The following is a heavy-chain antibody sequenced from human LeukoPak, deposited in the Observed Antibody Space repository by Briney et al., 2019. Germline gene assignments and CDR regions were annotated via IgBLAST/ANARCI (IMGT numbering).Heavy chain of an antibody. CDR3: ARDGRMATTDTEQFDY. CDR2: ISSSSSTI. J-gene: IGHJ4*02. CDR1: GFTFSSYG. Sequence: GGSLRLSCAASGFTFSSYGMTWVRQAPGKGLEWVSYISSSSSTIYYADSVKGRFTISRDNAKNSLYLQMNSLRAEDTAVYYCARDGRMATTDTEQFDYWGQGTLVTVSS. D-gene: IGHD5-24*01. V-gene: IGHV3-48*04.